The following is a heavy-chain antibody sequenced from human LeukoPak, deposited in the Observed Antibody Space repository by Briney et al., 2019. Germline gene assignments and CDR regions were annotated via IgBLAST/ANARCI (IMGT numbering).Heavy chain of an antibody. CDR1: GFTFSNAW. J-gene: IGHJ4*02. Sequence: GGSLRLSCAASGFTFSNAWMSWVRQAPGKGLEWVGRIKSKTDGGTTDYAAPVKGRFTISRDDSKNTLYLQMNSLKTEDTAVYYCTTDGTIWFGELSNDYWGQGTLVTVSS. D-gene: IGHD3-10*01. CDR2: IKSKTDGGTT. CDR3: TTDGTIWFGELSNDY. V-gene: IGHV3-15*01.